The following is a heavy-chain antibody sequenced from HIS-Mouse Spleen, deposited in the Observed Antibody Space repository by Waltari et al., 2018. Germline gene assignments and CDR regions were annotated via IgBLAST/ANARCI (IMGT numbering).Heavy chain of an antibody. CDR3: ARDSVIQGPFYSYGYYFDY. Sequence: QVQLLESGGGLVKPGGSLRLSGAASGFTSSAYLLIWLSQAPGKGLVWVSYISSSGITIYYADSVKGRFTISRDNAKNSLYLQMNSLRAEDTAVYYCARDSVIQGPFYSYGYYFDYWGQGTLVTVSS. V-gene: IGHV3-11*01. CDR2: ISSSGITI. D-gene: IGHD5-18*01. CDR1: GFTSSAYL. J-gene: IGHJ4*02.